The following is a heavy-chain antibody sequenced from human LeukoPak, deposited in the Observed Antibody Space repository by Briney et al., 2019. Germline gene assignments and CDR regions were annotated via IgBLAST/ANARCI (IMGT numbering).Heavy chain of an antibody. D-gene: IGHD3-3*01. CDR2: INTNTGNP. V-gene: IGHV7-4-1*02. CDR3: ARVPSVNYYYYYMDA. J-gene: IGHJ6*03. Sequence: ASVKVSCKASGYTFTSYAMKWVRQAPGQGLEWVGWINTNTGNPTYAQGFTGRFVFYLDSSVSTAYLQISSLKAEDTAVYYCARVPSVNYYYYYMDAWGKGTTVTVSS. CDR1: GYTFTSYA.